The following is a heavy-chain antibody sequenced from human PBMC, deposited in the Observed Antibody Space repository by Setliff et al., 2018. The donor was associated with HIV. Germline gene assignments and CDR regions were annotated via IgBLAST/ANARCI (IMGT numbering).Heavy chain of an antibody. D-gene: IGHD5-12*01. J-gene: IGHJ3*02. V-gene: IGHV1-24*01. CDR3: ATVGRGYSSPVDAFEI. CDR2: FDPEDGET. CDR1: GYTLTELS. Sequence: ASVKVSCKVSGYTLTELSRHWVRQAPGKGLEWMGGFDPEDGETIYAQKFQGRVTMTEDTSTDTAYMELSSLRSEDTAVYYCATVGRGYSSPVDAFEIWGQGTMVTV.